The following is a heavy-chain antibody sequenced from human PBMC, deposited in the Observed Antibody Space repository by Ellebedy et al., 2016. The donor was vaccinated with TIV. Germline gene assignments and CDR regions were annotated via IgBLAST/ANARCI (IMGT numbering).Heavy chain of an antibody. CDR1: GFSFRSYW. CDR3: ARAIYGASYL. Sequence: GGSLRLSCVGSGFSFRSYWMSWVCQAPGRGLEWVANINQDESQRYYVDSVKGRFTISRDNAKNSLFLQMNSLGAEDTAVYYCARAIYGASYLWGRGTLVTVSS. D-gene: IGHD4-17*01. J-gene: IGHJ2*01. V-gene: IGHV3-7*01. CDR2: INQDESQR.